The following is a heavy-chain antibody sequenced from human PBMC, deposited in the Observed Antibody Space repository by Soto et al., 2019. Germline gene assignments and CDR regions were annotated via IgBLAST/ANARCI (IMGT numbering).Heavy chain of an antibody. CDR2: ISAYNGNT. D-gene: IGHD3-22*01. CDR1: GYTFTSYG. J-gene: IGHJ4*02. V-gene: IGHV1-18*01. Sequence: QVQLVQSGAAVKKPGASVKVSCKSSGYTFTSYGISWVRQAPGQGLEWMGLISAYNGNTNYAQKLQGRVTMTTDTSTSTDYMELRSLRSDDTAVYYCERGLDYYDSSGYYLPFDYWGQGTLVTVA. CDR3: ERGLDYYDSSGYYLPFDY.